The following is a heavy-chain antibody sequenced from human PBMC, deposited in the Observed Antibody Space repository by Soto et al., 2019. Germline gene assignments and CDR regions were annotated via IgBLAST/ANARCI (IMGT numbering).Heavy chain of an antibody. Sequence: QPVGSLRLSCAASGFTFSSYWMSWVRQAPGKGLEWVANIKQDGSEKYYVDSVKGRFTISRDNAKNSLYLQMNSLRAEDTAVYYCAREAVEDYGDYPTYDYWGQGTLVTVSS. J-gene: IGHJ4*02. CDR1: GFTFSSYW. CDR3: AREAVEDYGDYPTYDY. CDR2: IKQDGSEK. D-gene: IGHD4-17*01. V-gene: IGHV3-7*03.